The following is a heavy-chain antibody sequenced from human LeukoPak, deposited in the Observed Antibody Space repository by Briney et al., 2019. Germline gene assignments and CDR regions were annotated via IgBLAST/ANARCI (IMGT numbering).Heavy chain of an antibody. CDR1: GDSASSNSAA. D-gene: IGHD5-18*01. CDR3: ARNHRGYSYDPNPRDDAFDI. V-gene: IGHV6-1*01. J-gene: IGHJ3*02. CDR2: TYYRAQCYN. Sequence: SQTLSLTCAISGDSASSNSAAWNWIRQSPSRGLEWLGRTYYRAQCYNDYSVSVKSRITINPDTSKNQFSLQLNSVTPEDTAVYYCARNHRGYSYDPNPRDDAFDIWGQGTMVTVSS.